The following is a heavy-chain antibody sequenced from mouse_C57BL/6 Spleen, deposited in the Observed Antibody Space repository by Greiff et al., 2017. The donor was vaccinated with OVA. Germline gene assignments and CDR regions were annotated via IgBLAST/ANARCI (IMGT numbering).Heavy chain of an antibody. CDR2: IYPGSGST. J-gene: IGHJ3*01. CDR3: AFTTVVAPFAY. V-gene: IGHV1-55*01. CDR1: GYTFTSYW. Sequence: QVQLQQPGAELVKPGASVKMSCKASGYTFTSYWITWVKQRPGQGLEWIGDIYPGSGSTNYNEKFKSKATLPVDTSSSTAYMQLSSLACEDSAVNYCAFTTVVAPFAYWGQGTLVTVSA. D-gene: IGHD1-1*01.